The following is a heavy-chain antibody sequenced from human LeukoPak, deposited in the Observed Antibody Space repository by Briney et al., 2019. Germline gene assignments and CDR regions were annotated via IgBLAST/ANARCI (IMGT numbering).Heavy chain of an antibody. D-gene: IGHD6-19*01. CDR3: ARGGPQWLVLRKRFYFDS. J-gene: IGHJ4*02. CDR2: INPNSGGT. Sequence: ASVKVSCKASGYTFTGYYMHWVRQAPGQGLEWMGWINPNSGGTNYAQKFQGRVTMTRDTSTSTVYMELSSLRSEDTAVYFCARGGPQWLVLRKRFYFDSWGQGTLVTVSS. V-gene: IGHV1-2*02. CDR1: GYTFTGYY.